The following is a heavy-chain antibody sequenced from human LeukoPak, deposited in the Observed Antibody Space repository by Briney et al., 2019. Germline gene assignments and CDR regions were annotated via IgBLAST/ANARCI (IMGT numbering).Heavy chain of an antibody. CDR3: ARGILGRDFPLYYYMDV. D-gene: IGHD2-21*02. J-gene: IGHJ6*03. CDR1: GFTFSSYW. CDR2: IKQDGSEK. Sequence: GGSLRLSCAASGFTFSSYWMSWVRQAPGKGLEWVANIKQDGSEKYYVDSVKGRFTISRDNAKNSLYLQMNSLRAEDTAVYYCARGILGRDFPLYYYMDVWGKGTTVTVSS. V-gene: IGHV3-7*01.